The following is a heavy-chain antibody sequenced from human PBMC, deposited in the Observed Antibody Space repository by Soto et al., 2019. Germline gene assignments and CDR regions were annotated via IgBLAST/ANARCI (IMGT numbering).Heavy chain of an antibody. V-gene: IGHV3-64*01. CDR2: ISSNGGST. J-gene: IGHJ3*02. CDR1: GFTFSSYA. Sequence: EVQLVESGGGLVQPGGSLRLSCAASGFTFSSYAMHWVRQAPGKGLEYVSAISSNGGSTYYANSVKGRFANSRDNSKNTLYLQMGRLRAEDMAVYYCARGLYCSGGSCSSEWEGRAFDIWGQGTMVTVSS. D-gene: IGHD2-15*01. CDR3: ARGLYCSGGSCSSEWEGRAFDI.